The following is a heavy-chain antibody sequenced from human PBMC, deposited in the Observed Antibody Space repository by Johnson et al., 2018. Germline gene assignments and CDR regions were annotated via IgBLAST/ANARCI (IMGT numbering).Heavy chain of an antibody. CDR2: IVVGSGNT. D-gene: IGHD1-14*01. CDR3: AADREEPTGTDQH. Sequence: QLQESGPEVKKPGTSXKVSCKASGFTFTSSAVQWVRQARGQRLEWIGWIVVGSGNTNYAQKFQERVTITRDMSTSTAYMELSSLRSEDTAVYYCAADREEPTGTDQHWGQGTLVTVSS. V-gene: IGHV1-58*01. J-gene: IGHJ1*01. CDR1: GFTFTSSA.